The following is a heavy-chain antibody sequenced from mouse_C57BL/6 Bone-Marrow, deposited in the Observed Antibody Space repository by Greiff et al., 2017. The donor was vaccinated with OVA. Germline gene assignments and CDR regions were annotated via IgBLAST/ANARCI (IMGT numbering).Heavy chain of an antibody. Sequence: VKLQESGPELVKPGASVKISCKASGYAFSSSWMNWVKQRPGKGLEWIGRIYPGDGDTNYNGKFKGKATLTADKSSSTAYMQLSSLTSEDSAVYFCARGSYGEDYAMDYWGQGTSVTVSS. CDR2: IYPGDGDT. J-gene: IGHJ4*01. D-gene: IGHD2-12*01. V-gene: IGHV1-82*01. CDR1: GYAFSSSW. CDR3: ARGSYGEDYAMDY.